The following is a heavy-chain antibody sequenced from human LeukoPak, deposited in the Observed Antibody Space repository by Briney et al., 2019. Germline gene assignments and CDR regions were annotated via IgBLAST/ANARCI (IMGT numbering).Heavy chain of an antibody. CDR2: IGGYNGDT. Sequence: ASVKVSCKASGYTFNSYSIPWFRQAPGQGLAWMGWIGGYNGDTPYPKKFQGRVTVTTDTSSSTANMELRSLRSDDTAGYYCARDISGGEDYWGQGTLVTVSS. V-gene: IGHV1-18*01. CDR1: GYTFNSYS. D-gene: IGHD3-16*01. J-gene: IGHJ4*02. CDR3: ARDISGGEDY.